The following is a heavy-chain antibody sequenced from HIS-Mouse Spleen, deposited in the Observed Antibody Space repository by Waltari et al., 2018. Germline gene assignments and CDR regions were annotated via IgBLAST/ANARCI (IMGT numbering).Heavy chain of an antibody. Sequence: QLQLQESGPGLVKPSETLSLTCTVSGGSISSSSYYWGWIRQPPGKGLGWIGSIYYSGSTYYTPSLQSRVTISVATSKNQFSLKLSSVTAADTAVYYCAREIPYSSSWYDWYFDLWGRGTLVTVSS. CDR2: IYYSGST. J-gene: IGHJ2*01. D-gene: IGHD6-13*01. CDR1: GGSISSSSYY. CDR3: AREIPYSSSWYDWYFDL. V-gene: IGHV4-39*07.